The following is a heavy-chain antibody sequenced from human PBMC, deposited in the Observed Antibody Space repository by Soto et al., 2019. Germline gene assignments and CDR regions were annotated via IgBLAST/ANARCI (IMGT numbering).Heavy chain of an antibody. V-gene: IGHV1-69*13. D-gene: IGHD3-10*02. CDR3: AAFRYVYNRKYNSFDP. Sequence: SVKVSCKASGGTFSSYAISWVRQAPGQGLEWMGGIIPIFGTANYAQKFQGRVTITADESTSTAYMELSSLRSEDTAVYYCAAFRYVYNRKYNSFDPWGQGTLVPGSS. CDR2: IIPIFGTA. CDR1: GGTFSSYA. J-gene: IGHJ5*02.